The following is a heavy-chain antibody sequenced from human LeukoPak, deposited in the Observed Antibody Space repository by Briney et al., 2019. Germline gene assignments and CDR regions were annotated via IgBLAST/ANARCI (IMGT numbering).Heavy chain of an antibody. CDR2: INSDGSST. D-gene: IGHD1-26*01. CDR3: AKDFHSGSYYQVGGY. Sequence: GGSLRLSCAASGFTFSSYSMNWVRQAPGKGLVWVSRINSDGSSTSYADSVKGRFTISRDNAKNTLYLQMNSLRAEDTAVYYCAKDFHSGSYYQVGGYWGQGTLVTVSS. CDR1: GFTFSSYS. J-gene: IGHJ4*02. V-gene: IGHV3-74*01.